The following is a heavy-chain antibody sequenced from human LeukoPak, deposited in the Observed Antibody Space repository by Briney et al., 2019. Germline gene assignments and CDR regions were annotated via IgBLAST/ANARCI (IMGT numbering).Heavy chain of an antibody. Sequence: ASAKVSCKTSGYSLTGYYMHWVRQAPGQGLEWMGWINPKNGGTNYPQKFQGRVTMTTDTSVGTAYMELSSLASDDTAVYYCARRGAYFDYWGQGTLATVSS. CDR1: GYSLTGYY. J-gene: IGHJ4*02. CDR2: INPKNGGT. V-gene: IGHV1-2*02. CDR3: ARRGAYFDY.